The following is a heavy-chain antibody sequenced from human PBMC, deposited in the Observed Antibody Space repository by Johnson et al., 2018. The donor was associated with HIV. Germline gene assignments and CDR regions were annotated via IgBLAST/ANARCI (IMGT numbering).Heavy chain of an antibody. J-gene: IGHJ3*02. CDR1: GFTVSSNY. V-gene: IGHV3-53*01. Sequence: MLLVESGGGLIQPGGSLRLSCAASGFTVSSNYMSWVRQAPGKGLEWVSVIYSGGSTYYADSVKGRFTISRANSKNTLYLQMNSLRAEATAVYYCARVGGLYCSSTSCYKGDAFDIWGQGTMVTVSS. CDR3: ARVGGLYCSSTSCYKGDAFDI. CDR2: IYSGGST. D-gene: IGHD2-2*02.